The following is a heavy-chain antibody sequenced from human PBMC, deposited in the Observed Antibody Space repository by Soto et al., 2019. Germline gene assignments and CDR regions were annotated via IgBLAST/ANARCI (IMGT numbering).Heavy chain of an antibody. CDR3: ARGSMATIHLGFGY. Sequence: QVQLQESGPGLVKPSQTLSLTCTVSGGSISSGGYYWSWIRQHPGKCLEWIGYIYYSGSTYYNPSLKSRVTISVDTSKNQFSLKLSSVTAADTAVYYCARGSMATIHLGFGYWGQGTLVTVSS. V-gene: IGHV4-31*03. D-gene: IGHD5-18*01. CDR1: GGSISSGGYY. J-gene: IGHJ4*02. CDR2: IYYSGST.